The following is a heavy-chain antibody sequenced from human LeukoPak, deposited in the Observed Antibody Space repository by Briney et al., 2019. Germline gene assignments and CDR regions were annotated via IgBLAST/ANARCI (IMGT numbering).Heavy chain of an antibody. D-gene: IGHD6-19*01. CDR2: IKQDGSEK. J-gene: IGHJ6*02. CDR1: GFTFSSYW. CDR3: ARAQDLSSGWPIYYYYYGMDV. V-gene: IGHV3-7*01. Sequence: GGSLRLSCAASGFTFSSYWMSWVRQAPGKGLEWVANIKQDGSEKYYVDSVKGRFTISRDNAKNSLYLQMNSLRAEDTAVYYCARAQDLSSGWPIYYYYYGMDVWGQGTTVTVSS.